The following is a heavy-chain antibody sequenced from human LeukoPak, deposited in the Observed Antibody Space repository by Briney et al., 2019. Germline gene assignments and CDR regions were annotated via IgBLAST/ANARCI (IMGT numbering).Heavy chain of an antibody. CDR3: ARRPPYGRHFQH. D-gene: IGHD4-17*01. J-gene: IGHJ1*01. CDR1: GGSISSYY. V-gene: IGHV4-59*01. Sequence: SETLSLTCTVSGGSISSYYWSWIRQPPGKGLEWIGYIYYSGSTNYNPSLKSRVTISVDTAKNQFSLKLSSVTAADTAVYYCARRPPYGRHFQHWGQGTLVTVSS. CDR2: IYYSGST.